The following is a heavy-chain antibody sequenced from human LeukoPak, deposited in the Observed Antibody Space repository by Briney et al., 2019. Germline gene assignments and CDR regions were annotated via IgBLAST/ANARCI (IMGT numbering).Heavy chain of an antibody. V-gene: IGHV3-33*01. CDR1: GFTFSTYG. J-gene: IGHJ4*02. CDR2: IRYDGSNK. Sequence: GGSLRLSCAASGFTFSTYGMHWVRQAPGKGLEWVAVIRYDGSNKYYADSVKGRFTISRDNSKNTLYLQMNSLRAEDTAVYYCARKNDYGDYTDYWGQGTLVTVSS. CDR3: ARKNDYGDYTDY. D-gene: IGHD4-17*01.